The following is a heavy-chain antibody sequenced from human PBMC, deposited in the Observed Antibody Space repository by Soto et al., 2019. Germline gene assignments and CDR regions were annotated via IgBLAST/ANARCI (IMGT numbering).Heavy chain of an antibody. CDR1: GYTFTSYD. D-gene: IGHD4-17*01. CDR2: MNPNSGNT. J-gene: IGHJ5*02. V-gene: IGHV1-8*01. CDR3: ARGVTTVTTDWFDP. Sequence: QVPLVQSGAEVKKPGASVKVSCKASGYTFTSYDINWVRQATGQGLEWMGWMNPNSGNTGYAQKFQGRVTMTRNTSISTAYMELSSLRSEDTAVYYCARGVTTVTTDWFDPWGQGTLVTVSS.